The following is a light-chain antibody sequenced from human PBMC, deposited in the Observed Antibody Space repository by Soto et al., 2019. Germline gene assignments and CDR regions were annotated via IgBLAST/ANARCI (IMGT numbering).Light chain of an antibody. V-gene: IGKV1-5*01. Sequence: DIQMTQSPSSLSASVGDRVTITCRASHNINNYLSWYQQKPGKAPKALIYDASRLESGVPSRFSGSGSGTEFTLTISSLQPDDFATYYCQKYGSYPWAFGQRTKVDI. CDR1: HNINNY. CDR3: QKYGSYPWA. J-gene: IGKJ1*01. CDR2: DAS.